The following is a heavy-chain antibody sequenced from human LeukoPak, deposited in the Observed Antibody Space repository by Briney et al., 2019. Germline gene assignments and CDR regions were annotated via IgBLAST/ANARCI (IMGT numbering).Heavy chain of an antibody. J-gene: IGHJ4*02. CDR1: GFTFSSYV. D-gene: IGHD3-10*01. Sequence: PGGSLRLSCAASGFTFSSYVMHWVRQAPGKGLEWVAIISYDGSNEYYADSVKGRFTISRDNSKNTLYLQMNSLRAADTAVYYCARDQFVSVYDYWGQGTLVTVSS. CDR3: ARDQFVSVYDY. V-gene: IGHV3-30*04. CDR2: ISYDGSNE.